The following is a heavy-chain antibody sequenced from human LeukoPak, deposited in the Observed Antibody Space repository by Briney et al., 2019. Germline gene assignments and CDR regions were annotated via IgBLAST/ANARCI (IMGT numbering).Heavy chain of an antibody. J-gene: IGHJ3*02. Sequence: GGSLRLSCAASGFTFDDYAMHWVRQAPGKGLEWVSGISWNSGSIGYADSVKGRFTISRDNAKNSLYLQMNSLGAEDTALYYCAKDMAMTTVTSGAFDIWGQGTMVTVSS. V-gene: IGHV3-9*01. CDR1: GFTFDDYA. CDR2: ISWNSGSI. CDR3: AKDMAMTTVTSGAFDI. D-gene: IGHD4-17*01.